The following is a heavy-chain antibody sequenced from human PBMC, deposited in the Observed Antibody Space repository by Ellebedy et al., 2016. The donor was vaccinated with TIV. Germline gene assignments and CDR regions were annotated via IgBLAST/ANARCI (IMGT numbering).Heavy chain of an antibody. Sequence: AASVKVSCKASGGTFSSYAISWVRQAPGQGLEWMGRIIPILGIANYAQKFQGRVTITADKSTSTAYMELSSLKSEDTAVYYCARANGVVGNWFDPWGQGTLVTVSS. CDR2: IIPILGIA. CDR1: GGTFSSYA. CDR3: ARANGVVGNWFDP. D-gene: IGHD2-21*01. J-gene: IGHJ5*02. V-gene: IGHV1-69*04.